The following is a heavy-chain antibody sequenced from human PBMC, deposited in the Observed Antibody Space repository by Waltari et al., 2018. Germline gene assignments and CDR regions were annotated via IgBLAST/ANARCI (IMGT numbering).Heavy chain of an antibody. CDR1: GGSISSSSYY. CDR2: IYYSGST. J-gene: IGHJ3*02. V-gene: IGHV4-39*07. Sequence: QLQLQESGPGLVKPSETLSLTCTVSGGSISSSSYYWGWIRQPPGKGLEWIGSIYYSGSTYYNPSLKSRVTISVDTSKNQFSLKLSSVTAADTAVYYCARTPIFGVVRGAFDIWGQGTMVIVSS. CDR3: ARTPIFGVVRGAFDI. D-gene: IGHD3-3*01.